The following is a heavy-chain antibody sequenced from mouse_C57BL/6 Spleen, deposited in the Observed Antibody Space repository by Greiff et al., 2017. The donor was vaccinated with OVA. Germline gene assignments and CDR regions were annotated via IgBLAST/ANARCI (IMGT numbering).Heavy chain of an antibody. CDR2: IWTGGGT. CDR3: ARKEGSSGYEGFAY. J-gene: IGHJ3*01. V-gene: IGHV2-9-1*01. D-gene: IGHD3-2*02. Sequence: QVQLKQSGPGLVAPSQSLSITCTVSGFSLTSSAISWVRQPPGKGLAWLGVIWTGGGTTYNSALTSRLSISKDNSKSQVFLKKNSMQTDDTARYYCARKEGSSGYEGFAYWGQGTLVTVSA. CDR1: GFSLTSSA.